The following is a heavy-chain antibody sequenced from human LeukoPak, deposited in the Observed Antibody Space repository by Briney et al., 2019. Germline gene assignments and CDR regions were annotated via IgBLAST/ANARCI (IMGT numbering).Heavy chain of an antibody. J-gene: IGHJ6*03. CDR2: INHSGST. V-gene: IGHV4-34*01. D-gene: IGHD6-19*01. Sequence: SETLSLTCAVYGGSFSGYYWSWIRQPPGKGLEWIGEINHSGSTNYNPSLKSGVTISVDTYKNQFSLKLSSVTAADPAVYYCARGAIGYSSGWYGGYYYYMDVWGKGTTVTVSS. CDR1: GGSFSGYY. CDR3: ARGAIGYSSGWYGGYYYYMDV.